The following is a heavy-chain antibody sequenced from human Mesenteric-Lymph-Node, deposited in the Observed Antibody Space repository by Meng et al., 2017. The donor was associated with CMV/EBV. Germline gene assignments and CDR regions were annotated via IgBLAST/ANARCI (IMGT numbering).Heavy chain of an antibody. Sequence: SETLSLTCTVSGGSISSYYWSWIRQPPGKGLEWIGSIYHSGSTYYNPSLKSRVTISVDTSKNQFSLKLSSVTAADTAVYYCAREWYYYDSSGYWVSWGQGTLVTVSS. V-gene: IGHV4-38-2*02. CDR2: IYHSGST. CDR3: AREWYYYDSSGYWVS. CDR1: GGSISSYY. D-gene: IGHD3-22*01. J-gene: IGHJ4*02.